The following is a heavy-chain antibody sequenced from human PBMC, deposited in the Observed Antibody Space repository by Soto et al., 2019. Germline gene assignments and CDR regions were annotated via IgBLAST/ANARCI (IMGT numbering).Heavy chain of an antibody. CDR1: AGSISTINYY. D-gene: IGHD2-21*01. CDR3: ARSAQWDGVDP. Sequence: QVQLQESGPGLVRPSQTLSLTCTVSAGSISTINYYWSWIRQHPEKGLEWIGYTSYSGSTFYHSPLKSRVTISLDTSKKQFSLTLTSVTAADTAVYYCARSAQWDGVDPWGQGTMVTVSS. CDR2: TSYSGST. J-gene: IGHJ3*01. V-gene: IGHV4-31*03.